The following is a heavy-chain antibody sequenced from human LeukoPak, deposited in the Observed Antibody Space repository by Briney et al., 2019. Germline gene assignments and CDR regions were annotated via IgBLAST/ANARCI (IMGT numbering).Heavy chain of an antibody. D-gene: IGHD2-15*01. CDR1: GFTFSSYS. J-gene: IGHJ5*02. CDR2: IRSTGETI. CDR3: ARDNGGYCSGGSCYSGWFDP. V-gene: IGHV3-48*04. Sequence: GGSLRLSCAASGFTFSSYSISWVRQAPGKGLEWVSYIRSTGETIYYADSVKGRFTISRDNAKNSLYLQMNSLRAEDTAVYYCARDNGGYCSGGSCYSGWFDPWGQGTLVTVSS.